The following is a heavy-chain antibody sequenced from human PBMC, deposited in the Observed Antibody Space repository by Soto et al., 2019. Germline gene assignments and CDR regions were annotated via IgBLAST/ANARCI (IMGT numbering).Heavy chain of an antibody. D-gene: IGHD5-12*01. Sequence: SETLSLTCTVSGGSISSYYWSWIRQPPGKGLEWIGYIYYSGSTNYNPSLKSRVTISVETSKNQFSLKLSSVTAADTAVYYCARAYGGYADYWGQGALVTVSS. CDR1: GGSISSYY. J-gene: IGHJ4*02. V-gene: IGHV4-59*01. CDR3: ARAYGGYADY. CDR2: IYYSGST.